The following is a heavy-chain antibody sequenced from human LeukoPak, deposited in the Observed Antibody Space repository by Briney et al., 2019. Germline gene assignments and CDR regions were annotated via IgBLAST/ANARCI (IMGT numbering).Heavy chain of an antibody. CDR2: ISGSGGST. J-gene: IGHJ4*02. D-gene: IGHD6-19*01. Sequence: GGSLRLSCAASGFTFSSYAMRWVRQAPGKGLEWVSAISGSGGSTYYADSVKGRFTISRDNSKNTLYLQMNSLRAEDTAVYYCAKLGHAVAGLDPFDHWGQGTLVTVSS. CDR3: AKLGHAVAGLDPFDH. CDR1: GFTFSSYA. V-gene: IGHV3-23*01.